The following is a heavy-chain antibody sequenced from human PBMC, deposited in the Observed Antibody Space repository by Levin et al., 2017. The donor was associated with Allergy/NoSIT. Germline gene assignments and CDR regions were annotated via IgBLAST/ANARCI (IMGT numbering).Heavy chain of an antibody. D-gene: IGHD6-13*01. CDR3: ARDIAAAGLHGGWCDP. J-gene: IGHJ5*02. CDR2: IYYSGST. CDR1: GGSISSYY. V-gene: IGHV4-59*01. Sequence: PSETLSLTCTVSGGSISSYYWSWIRQPPGKGLEWIGYIYYSGSTNYNPSLKSRVTISVDTSKNQFSLKLSSVTAADTAVYYCARDIAAAGLHGGWCDPWGQGTLVTVSS.